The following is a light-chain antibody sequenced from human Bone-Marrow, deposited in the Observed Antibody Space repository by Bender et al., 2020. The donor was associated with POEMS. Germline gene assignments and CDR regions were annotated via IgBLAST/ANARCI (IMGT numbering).Light chain of an antibody. CDR1: DIGASDS. CDR3: SSYTSSSTWV. Sequence: QSALTQPASVSGSPGQSITISCTGTDIGASDSVSWYQQFTGKAPRLIIYNVNSRPSGISSRFSGSKSGDTASLTISGLQPEDESDYYCSSYTSSSTWVFGGGTKVTVL. CDR2: NVN. V-gene: IGLV2-14*03. J-gene: IGLJ3*02.